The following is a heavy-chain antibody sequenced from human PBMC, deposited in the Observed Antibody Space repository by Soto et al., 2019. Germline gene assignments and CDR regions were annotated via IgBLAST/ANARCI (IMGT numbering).Heavy chain of an antibody. Sequence: HPGGSLRLSCAASGFTFNNYAMGWFRQAPGKGLEWVSAITGSGSDTYYLDSVKGRFTISRDNSKNTLFLQVNSLRAEDTAIYYCAKLGSSAWSPHYYFDYRSQGTLVTVSS. V-gene: IGHV3-23*01. D-gene: IGHD3-10*01. J-gene: IGHJ4*02. CDR1: GFTFNNYA. CDR3: AKLGSSAWSPHYYFDY. CDR2: ITGSGSDT.